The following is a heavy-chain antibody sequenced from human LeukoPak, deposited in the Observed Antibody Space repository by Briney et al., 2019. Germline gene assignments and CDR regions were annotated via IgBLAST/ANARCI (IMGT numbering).Heavy chain of an antibody. V-gene: IGHV1-2*02. J-gene: IGHJ4*02. Sequence: GASVKVSCKASGYTLTGYCMHWVRQAPGQGLEWLGWINTKSGATNYVQNFQGRVTMTRDTSMSTTYMELKRLRSDDTAVYYCARDLGISGWYAPPLGYFDYWGQGTLLTVSS. CDR3: ARDLGISGWYAPPLGYFDY. CDR1: GYTLTGYC. CDR2: INTKSGAT. D-gene: IGHD6-19*01.